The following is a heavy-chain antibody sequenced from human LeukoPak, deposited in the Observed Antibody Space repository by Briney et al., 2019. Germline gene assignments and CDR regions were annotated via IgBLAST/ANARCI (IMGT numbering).Heavy chain of an antibody. V-gene: IGHV4-39*01. J-gene: IGHJ6*03. CDR2: IYYSGNT. CDR1: GGSISSSTYY. D-gene: IGHD1-14*01. Sequence: SETLSLTCTVSGGSISSSTYYWGWIRQPPGKGLEWIGSIYYSGNTYYNPSLKSRVTMSVDTSKNQFSLKLSSVTAADTAVYYCVRHWLRGEPKPGYMDVWGKGTTVTVSS. CDR3: VRHWLRGEPKPGYMDV.